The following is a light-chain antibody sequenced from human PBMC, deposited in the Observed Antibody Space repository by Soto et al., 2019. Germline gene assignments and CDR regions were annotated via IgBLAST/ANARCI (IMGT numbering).Light chain of an antibody. V-gene: IGKV3-20*01. CDR2: GAC. CDR3: QHYVTSLTT. Sequence: IVSTQSPGTLSLSPGQRATLSCASSQTVTSNNLAWYQQQPGQAPRLLIFGACIRVTGIQDRFIGRGSGTDFTLTISRLEPEDFAVYYCQHYVTSLTTFGQGTKVDIK. J-gene: IGKJ1*01. CDR1: QTVTSNN.